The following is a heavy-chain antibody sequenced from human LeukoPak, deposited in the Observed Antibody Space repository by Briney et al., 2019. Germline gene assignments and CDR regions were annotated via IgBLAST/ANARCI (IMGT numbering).Heavy chain of an antibody. D-gene: IGHD1-7*01. J-gene: IGHJ6*03. CDR3: ARLTGTTAYYYYYYMDV. CDR2: IKQDGSEK. Sequence: GSLRLSCAASGFTFSSYWMSWVRQAPGKGLEWVANIKQDGSEKYYVDSVKGRFTISRDNAKNSLYLQMNSLRAEDTAVYYCARLTGTTAYYYYYYMDVWGKGTTVTVSS. V-gene: IGHV3-7*01. CDR1: GFTFSSYW.